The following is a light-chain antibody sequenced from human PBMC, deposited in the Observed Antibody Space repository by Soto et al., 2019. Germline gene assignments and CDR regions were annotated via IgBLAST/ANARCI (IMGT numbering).Light chain of an antibody. CDR1: SGDVGDYNY. CDR2: EVN. V-gene: IGLV2-14*01. CDR3: SSYSSSSTLVI. J-gene: IGLJ2*01. Sequence: QSALTQPASVSGSPGQSITISCTGTSGDVGDYNYVSWFQQRLGKAPKLIIYEVNNRPSGVSTRFSASKSASTASLTISGLQAEDEADYYCSSYSSSSTLVIFGGGTKLNVL.